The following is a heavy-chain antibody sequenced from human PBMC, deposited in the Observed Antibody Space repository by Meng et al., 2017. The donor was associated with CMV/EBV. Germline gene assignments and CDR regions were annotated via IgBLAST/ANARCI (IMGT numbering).Heavy chain of an antibody. D-gene: IGHD1-26*01. J-gene: IGHJ4*02. Sequence: GESLKISCAASGFTFSSYLMHWVRQAPGKGLVWVSRINSDGSSTSYADSVKGRFTISRDNAKNTLYLQMNSLRAEDTAVYYCARETQKWELNLYFDYWGQGTLVTVSS. V-gene: IGHV3-74*01. CDR2: INSDGSST. CDR3: ARETQKWELNLYFDY. CDR1: GFTFSSYL.